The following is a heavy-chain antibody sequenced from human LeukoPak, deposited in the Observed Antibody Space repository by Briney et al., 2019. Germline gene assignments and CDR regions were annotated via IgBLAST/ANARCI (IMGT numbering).Heavy chain of an antibody. V-gene: IGHV4-59*10. CDR2: IYTSGST. CDR1: GGSFSSYY. Sequence: SETLSLTCAVYGGSFSSYYWSWIRQPAGKGLEWIGRIYTSGSTNYNPSLKSRVTMSVDTSKNQFSLKLSSVTAADTAVYYCASETDPYYMDVWGKGTTVTVSS. CDR3: ASETDPYYMDV. D-gene: IGHD2-21*02. J-gene: IGHJ6*03.